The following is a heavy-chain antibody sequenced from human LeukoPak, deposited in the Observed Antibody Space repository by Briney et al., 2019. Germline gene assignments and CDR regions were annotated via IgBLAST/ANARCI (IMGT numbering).Heavy chain of an antibody. CDR2: IIPIFGMA. V-gene: IGHV1-69*04. D-gene: IGHD6-13*01. Sequence: SVKVSCKTSGGTFSSYGISWMRQAPGQGFEWMGRIIPIFGMANYAQKSQGRVTITADKSTSTAYMELGSLRSEDTAVYYCATGDDKYSSSFFSWGQGTLVTVSS. CDR1: GGTFSSYG. CDR3: ATGDDKYSSSFFS. J-gene: IGHJ4*02.